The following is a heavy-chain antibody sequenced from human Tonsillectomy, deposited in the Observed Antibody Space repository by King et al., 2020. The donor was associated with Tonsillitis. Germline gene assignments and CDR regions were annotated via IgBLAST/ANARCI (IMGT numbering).Heavy chain of an antibody. CDR2: INHSGST. CDR3: ARGRGSSGWYYFDY. V-gene: IGHV4-34*01. Sequence: VQLQQWGAGLLKPSETLSLTCAVYGGSFSGYYWSWIRQPPGKGLEWIGEINHSGSTNYKPSLKSRVTISVDTSKNQFSLNLSSVTAADTAVYYCARGRGSSGWYYFDYWGQGTLVTVSS. D-gene: IGHD6-19*01. CDR1: GGSFSGYY. J-gene: IGHJ4*02.